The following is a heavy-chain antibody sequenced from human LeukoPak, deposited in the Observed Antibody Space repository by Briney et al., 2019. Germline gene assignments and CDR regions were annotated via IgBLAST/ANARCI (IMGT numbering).Heavy chain of an antibody. CDR2: IKSKTDGGTT. CDR1: GFTFSNAW. CDR3: TTRTYYYDSSGYYIWDY. J-gene: IGHJ4*02. D-gene: IGHD3-22*01. Sequence: GGSLRLSCAASGFTFSNAWMSWVRQAPGKGLAWVGRIKSKTDGGTTDYAAPVKGRFTISRDDSKNTLYLQMNSLKTEDTAVYYCTTRTYYYDSSGYYIWDYWGQGTLVTVSS. V-gene: IGHV3-15*01.